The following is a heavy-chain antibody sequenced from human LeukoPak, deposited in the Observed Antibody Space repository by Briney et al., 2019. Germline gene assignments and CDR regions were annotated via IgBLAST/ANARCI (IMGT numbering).Heavy chain of an antibody. D-gene: IGHD6-6*01. J-gene: IGHJ4*02. Sequence: PSETLSLTCTVSGGSISSSSYYWGWIRQPPGKGLEWIGSIYYSGSTYYNPSLKSRVTISVDTSKNQFSLKLSSVTAADTAVYYCARSSKTPDSSTWFFDYWGQGILVTVSS. CDR2: IYYSGST. CDR1: GGSISSSSYY. V-gene: IGHV4-39*07. CDR3: ARSSKTPDSSTWFFDY.